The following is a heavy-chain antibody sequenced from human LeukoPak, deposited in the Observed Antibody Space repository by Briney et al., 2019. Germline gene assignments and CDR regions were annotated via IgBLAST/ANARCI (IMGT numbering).Heavy chain of an antibody. CDR1: GYTFTSYA. Sequence: ASVKVSCKASGYTFTSYAIHWVRQAPGQSLEWMGWINAGNGYTKYSQKFQGRVTITRDTSASTAYMELSSLRSEDTAVYYCARPMAVAGFDYWGQETLVTVSS. D-gene: IGHD6-19*01. CDR2: INAGNGYT. V-gene: IGHV1-3*01. CDR3: ARPMAVAGFDY. J-gene: IGHJ4*02.